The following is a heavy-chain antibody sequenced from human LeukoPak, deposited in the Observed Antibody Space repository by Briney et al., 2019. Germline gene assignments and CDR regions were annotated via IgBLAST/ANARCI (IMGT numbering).Heavy chain of an antibody. CDR2: ISYDGTNE. Sequence: GGSLRLSCAASGFTFSNHAMHWVRQVPGKGLEWVAVISYDGTNEYYADSVKGRFTISRDNSKNTLYLQMNSLRAEDTAVYYCARDILGAIYYFEYWGQGTLVTVSS. V-gene: IGHV3-30*04. J-gene: IGHJ4*02. CDR1: GFTFSNHA. D-gene: IGHD3-3*01. CDR3: ARDILGAIYYFEY.